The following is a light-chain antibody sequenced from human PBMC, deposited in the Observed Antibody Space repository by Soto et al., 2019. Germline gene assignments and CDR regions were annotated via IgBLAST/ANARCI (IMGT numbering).Light chain of an antibody. Sequence: QSVLTQPPSASGTPGQTVAISCSGSNSNIGSNTVNWYQQFPGTAPKLLIYGNNQRPSGVPDRFSGSKSDTSASLAISGLLSEDESDYYCAAWDDSLNGWVFGGGTKLTVL. CDR1: NSNIGSNT. CDR2: GNN. V-gene: IGLV1-44*01. CDR3: AAWDDSLNGWV. J-gene: IGLJ3*02.